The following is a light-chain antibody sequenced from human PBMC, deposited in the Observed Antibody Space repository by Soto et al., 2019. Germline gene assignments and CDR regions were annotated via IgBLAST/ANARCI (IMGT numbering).Light chain of an antibody. CDR2: GAS. Sequence: EIVMTQSPVTLSVSPGERATLCCRASQSVSNKLAWYQQRPGQAPRLLIFGASTRATGIPARFSGSGSGTEFTLSISSLQSEDFAVYYCQQYNYWPPWTFGQGTKVEI. V-gene: IGKV3-15*01. CDR3: QQYNYWPPWT. J-gene: IGKJ1*01. CDR1: QSVSNK.